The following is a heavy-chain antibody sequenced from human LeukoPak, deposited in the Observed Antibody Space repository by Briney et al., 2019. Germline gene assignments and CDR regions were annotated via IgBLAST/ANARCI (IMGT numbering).Heavy chain of an antibody. CDR2: IYYSGST. J-gene: IGHJ6*02. CDR3: ARTNCGSGSYYSVGYYYHGMDV. D-gene: IGHD3-10*01. Sequence: PSETLSLTCSVSGGSISRSSYYWGWIRQPPGKGLEWIGSIYYSGSTYYTPSLRSRVTISVDTSKNQFSLKLSSVTAADTAVYYCARTNCGSGSYYSVGYYYHGMDVWGQGTTVTVSS. CDR1: GGSISRSSYY. V-gene: IGHV4-39*01.